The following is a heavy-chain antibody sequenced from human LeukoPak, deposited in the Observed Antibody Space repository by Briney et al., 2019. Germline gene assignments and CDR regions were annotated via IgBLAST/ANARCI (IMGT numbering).Heavy chain of an antibody. CDR3: AKGSGSGWYGWFDP. CDR1: GFTFSNSG. J-gene: IGHJ5*02. D-gene: IGHD6-19*01. CDR2: IEASDVNT. Sequence: GGSLRLSCAASGFTFSNSGIHWVRQAPGKGLEWVSCIEASDVNTYYADSVKGRFTISRDNSKNTLYLQMSSLRAEDTAVYYCAKGSGSGWYGWFDPWGQGTLVTVSS. V-gene: IGHV3-23*01.